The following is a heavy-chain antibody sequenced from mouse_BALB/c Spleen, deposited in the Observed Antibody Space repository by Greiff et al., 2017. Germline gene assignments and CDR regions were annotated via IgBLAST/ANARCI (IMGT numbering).Heavy chain of an antibody. Sequence: VQLKESGPGLVKPSQSLSLTCTVTGYSITSDYAWNWIRQFPGNKLEWMGYISYSGSTSYNPSLKSRISITRDTSKNQFFLQLNSVTTEDTATYYCARSTDYYGSSYAMDYWGQGTSVTVSS. CDR3: ARSTDYYGSSYAMDY. CDR1: GYSITSDYA. J-gene: IGHJ4*01. CDR2: ISYSGST. V-gene: IGHV3-2*02. D-gene: IGHD1-1*01.